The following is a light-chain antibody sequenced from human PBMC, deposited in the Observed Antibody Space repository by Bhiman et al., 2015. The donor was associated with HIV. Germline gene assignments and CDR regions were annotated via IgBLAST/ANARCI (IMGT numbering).Light chain of an antibody. J-gene: IGLJ2*01. CDR3: QAWDSKIVV. CDR1: KLGDKF. V-gene: IGLV3-1*01. CDR2: EDT. Sequence: GSVAPGQTASIACSGDKLGDKFAFWYQQKPGQSPVVVIYEDTKRPSGIPARFSGSNSGNTATLTISGTQAMDEADYYCQAWDSKIVVFGGGTKLTVL.